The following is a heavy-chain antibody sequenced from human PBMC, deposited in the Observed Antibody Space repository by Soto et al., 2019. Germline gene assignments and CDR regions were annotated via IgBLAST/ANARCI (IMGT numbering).Heavy chain of an antibody. CDR1: GFAFDLYA. V-gene: IGHV3-23*01. CDR2: ISGSGGAT. CDR3: AKGKDSGLYPLYGMDV. D-gene: IGHD1-26*01. J-gene: IGHJ6*02. Sequence: EVKLLESGGGLVESGGSLRLSCAASGFAFDLYAMTWVRQAPGKGLEWVSGISGSGGATYYTDSLRGRFAISRDNSNNTLSLQINSLRGEDTAVYYCAKGKDSGLYPLYGMDVWGQGTTVTVSS.